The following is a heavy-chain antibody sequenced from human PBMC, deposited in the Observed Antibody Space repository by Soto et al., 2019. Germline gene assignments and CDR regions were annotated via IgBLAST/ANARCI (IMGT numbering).Heavy chain of an antibody. CDR3: ARDKYSGSSWFYYYYYGMDV. Sequence: SETLSLTCTVSGGSISSYYWIWIRQPPGKGLEWIGYIYYSGSTNYNPSLKSRVTISVDTSKNQFSLKLSSVTAADTAVYYCARDKYSGSSWFYYYYYGMDVWGQGTTVTVSS. J-gene: IGHJ6*02. CDR1: GGSISSYY. V-gene: IGHV4-59*01. CDR2: IYYSGST. D-gene: IGHD6-13*01.